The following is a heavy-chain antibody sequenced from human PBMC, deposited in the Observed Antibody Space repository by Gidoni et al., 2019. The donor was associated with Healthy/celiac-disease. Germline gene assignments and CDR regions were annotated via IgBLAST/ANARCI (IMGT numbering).Heavy chain of an antibody. Sequence: QVQLQQWGARLLKPSETLSLTCAVYGGSFSGYYWSWIRQPPGKGLEWIGEIKHSGSTNYNPSLKSRVTISVDTSKNQFSLKLSSVTAADTAVYYCARVPIAARPLDYWGQGTLVTVSS. V-gene: IGHV4-34*01. CDR2: IKHSGST. J-gene: IGHJ4*02. CDR3: ARVPIAARPLDY. CDR1: GGSFSGYY. D-gene: IGHD6-6*01.